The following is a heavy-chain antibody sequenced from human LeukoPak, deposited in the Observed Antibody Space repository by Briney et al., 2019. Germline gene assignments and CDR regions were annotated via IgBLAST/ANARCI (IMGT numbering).Heavy chain of an antibody. CDR2: ISGSGGST. V-gene: IGHV3-23*01. CDR3: AKVLYSYYYYGMDV. CDR1: GFTFSSYN. Sequence: PGGSLRLSCAASGFTFSSYNMNWVRQAPGKGLEWVSAISGSGGSTYYADSVKGRFTISRDHSKNTLYLQMNSLRAEDTAIYYCAKVLYSYYYYGMDVWGQGTTVTVSS. J-gene: IGHJ6*02. D-gene: IGHD2-2*02.